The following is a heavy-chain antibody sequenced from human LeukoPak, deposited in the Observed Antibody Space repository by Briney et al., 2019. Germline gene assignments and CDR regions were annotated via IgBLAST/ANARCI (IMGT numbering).Heavy chain of an antibody. D-gene: IGHD1-26*01. V-gene: IGHV4-61*08. CDR3: ARAYGGSLPFGY. CDR1: GGSISSYGGSMSYYY. CDR2: ISYTGNT. J-gene: IGHJ4*02. Sequence: PSEALSLTCTVSGGSISSYGGSMSYYYWNWIRQTPGKGLEWIGDISYTGNTTYNPSLQSRVTISLETSKNQFSLNLGSVTAADTAVYYCARAYGGSLPFGYWGQGTLVTVSS.